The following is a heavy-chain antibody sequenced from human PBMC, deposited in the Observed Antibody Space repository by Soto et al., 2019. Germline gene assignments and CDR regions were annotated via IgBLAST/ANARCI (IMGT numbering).Heavy chain of an antibody. Sequence: SVKVSCKASGYTFTSYYMHWVRQAPGQGLEWMGIINPSGGSTSYAQKFQGRVTMTRDTSTSTVYMELSSLRSEDTAVYYCAREMGRRAVAGRHFFDYWGQGTLVTVSS. D-gene: IGHD6-19*01. V-gene: IGHV1-46*01. J-gene: IGHJ4*02. CDR3: AREMGRRAVAGRHFFDY. CDR2: INPSGGST. CDR1: GYTFTSYY.